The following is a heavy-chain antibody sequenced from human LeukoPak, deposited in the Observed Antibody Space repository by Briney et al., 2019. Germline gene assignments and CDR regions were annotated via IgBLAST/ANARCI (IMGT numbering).Heavy chain of an antibody. Sequence: SQTLSLTCTVSGGSISSGSYYWSWIRQPAGKGLEWIGRIYTSGSTNYNPSLKSRVTISVVTSKNQFSLKLSSVTAADTAVYYCARGIRYSSSSRTYNWFDPWGQGTLVTVSS. J-gene: IGHJ5*02. D-gene: IGHD6-13*01. CDR3: ARGIRYSSSSRTYNWFDP. CDR2: IYTSGST. V-gene: IGHV4-61*02. CDR1: GGSISSGSYY.